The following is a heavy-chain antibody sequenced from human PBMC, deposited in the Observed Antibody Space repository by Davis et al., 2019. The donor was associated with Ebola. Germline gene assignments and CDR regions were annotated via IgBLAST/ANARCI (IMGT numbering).Heavy chain of an antibody. CDR2: ISSGGRNT. J-gene: IGHJ4*02. Sequence: PGGSLRLSCTASGFSFDYYAMNWVRQAPGKGLEWVSFISSGGRNTYYSNSVKGRFTISRDNSKNTLSLQMNSLDTEDTAVYYCAGAVAGTEDFQYWGQGTLVTVSS. V-gene: IGHV3-23*01. D-gene: IGHD6-19*01. CDR3: AGAVAGTEDFQY. CDR1: GFSFDYYA.